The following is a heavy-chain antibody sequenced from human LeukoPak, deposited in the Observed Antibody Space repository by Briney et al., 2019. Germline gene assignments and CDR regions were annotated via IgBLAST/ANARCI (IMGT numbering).Heavy chain of an antibody. Sequence: SVKVSCKASGGTFSSYAISWVRQAPGQGLEWMGGIIPIFGSANYAQKFQGRVTITTDESTSTAYMELSSLRSEDTAVYYCARDRLGDSSGYYSRWFDPWGQGTLVTVSS. D-gene: IGHD3-22*01. J-gene: IGHJ5*02. CDR1: GGTFSSYA. CDR3: ARDRLGDSSGYYSRWFDP. CDR2: IIPIFGSA. V-gene: IGHV1-69*05.